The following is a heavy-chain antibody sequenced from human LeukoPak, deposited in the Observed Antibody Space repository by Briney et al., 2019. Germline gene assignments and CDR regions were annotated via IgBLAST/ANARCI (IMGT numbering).Heavy chain of an antibody. CDR1: GGSISSYY. CDR3: ARSQPYDFWSGYYTASTNWFDP. D-gene: IGHD3-3*01. J-gene: IGHJ5*02. Sequence: SETLSLTCTVSGGSISSYYWSWIRQPPGEGLEWIGYIYTSGSTNYNPSLKSRVTISVDPSKNQFSLKLSSVTAADTAVYYCARSQPYDFWSGYYTASTNWFDPWGQGTLVTVSS. CDR2: IYTSGST. V-gene: IGHV4-4*09.